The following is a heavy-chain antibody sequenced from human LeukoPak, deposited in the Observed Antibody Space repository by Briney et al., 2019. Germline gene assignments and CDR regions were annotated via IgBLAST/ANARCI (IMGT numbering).Heavy chain of an antibody. CDR1: GYTFTSYG. CDR3: ARDQVLHPNHFDY. V-gene: IGHV1-18*04. CDR2: ISAYNGNT. J-gene: IGHJ4*02. D-gene: IGHD1-14*01. Sequence: ASVKVSCKASGYTFTSYGISWVRQAPGQGLEWMGWISAYNGNTNYAQKLQGRVTMTTDTSTSTACMELRSLRSDDTAVYYCARDQVLHPNHFDYWGQGTLVTVSS.